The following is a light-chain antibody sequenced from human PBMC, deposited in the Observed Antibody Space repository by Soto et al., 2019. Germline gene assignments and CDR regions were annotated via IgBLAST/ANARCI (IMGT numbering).Light chain of an antibody. J-gene: IGLJ2*01. CDR1: SSNIGAGFD. V-gene: IGLV1-40*01. CDR3: HSYDSSLGGPVI. CDR2: GSI. Sequence: QSVLTQPPSVSGAPGQRVTISCTGSSSNIGAGFDVHWYQQLPGTAPKLLISGSINRPSGVPDRFSGSKSGTSASLAITGLQAEDEADYYCHSYDSSLGGPVIFGGGTKVTV.